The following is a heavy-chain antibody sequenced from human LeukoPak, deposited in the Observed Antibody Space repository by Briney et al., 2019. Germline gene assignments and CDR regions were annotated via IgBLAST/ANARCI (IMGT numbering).Heavy chain of an antibody. CDR2: ISWNSGTV. D-gene: IGHD2-2*01. CDR3: AKASADWYFDL. J-gene: IGHJ2*01. V-gene: IGHV3-9*03. Sequence: GKSLRLSCAASGFNFNDYAMHWVRQAPGKGLEWVSGISWNSGTVAYADSVKGRFTISRDNSKKSLYLQMNSLRAEDMALYYCAKASADWYFDLWGRGTLVTVSS. CDR1: GFNFNDYA.